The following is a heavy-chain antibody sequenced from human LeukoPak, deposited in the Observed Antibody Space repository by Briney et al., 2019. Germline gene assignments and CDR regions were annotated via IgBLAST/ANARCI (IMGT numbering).Heavy chain of an antibody. D-gene: IGHD6-13*01. CDR2: IYYSGST. CDR1: GGSISSGDYY. J-gene: IGHJ3*02. CDR3: ARALYSSSWHDAFDI. V-gene: IGHV4-30-4*08. Sequence: SETLSLTCTVSGGSISSGDYYWSWIRQPPGKGLEWIGYIYYSGSTYYNPSLKSRVTISVDTSKNQFSLKLSSVTAADTAVYYCARALYSSSWHDAFDIWGQGTMVTVSS.